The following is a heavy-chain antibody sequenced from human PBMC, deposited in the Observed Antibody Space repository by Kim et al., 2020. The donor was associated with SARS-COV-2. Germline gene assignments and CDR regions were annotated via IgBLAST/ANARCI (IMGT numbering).Heavy chain of an antibody. V-gene: IGHV3-74*01. CDR2: INSDGSST. J-gene: IGHJ4*02. CDR3: ATIAAASGTGF. Sequence: GGSLRLSCAASGFTFSSYWMHWVRQAPGKGLVWVSRINSDGSSTSCADSVKGRFTISRDNAKNTLYLQMNSLRAEDTAVYYCATIAAASGTGFWGQGTLVTVSS. CDR1: GFTFSSYW. D-gene: IGHD6-13*01.